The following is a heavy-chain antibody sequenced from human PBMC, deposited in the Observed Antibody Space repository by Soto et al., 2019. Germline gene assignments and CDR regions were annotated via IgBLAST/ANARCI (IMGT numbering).Heavy chain of an antibody. CDR1: GGTFSSYA. Sequence: QVQLVQSGAEVKKPGSSVKVSCKAPGGTFSSYAISWVRQAPGQGLEWMGGIIPIFGTAKYAQKFQGRVTITADESTSTGDMELSSLRSEDTAVYYCARSQGGSSSLDIYYYYYYGMDVWGQGTTVTGSS. D-gene: IGHD2-15*01. V-gene: IGHV1-69*01. CDR3: ARSQGGSSSLDIYYYYYYGMDV. J-gene: IGHJ6*02. CDR2: IIPIFGTA.